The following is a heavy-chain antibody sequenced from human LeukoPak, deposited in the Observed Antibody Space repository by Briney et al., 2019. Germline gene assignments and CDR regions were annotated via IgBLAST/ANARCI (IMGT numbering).Heavy chain of an antibody. CDR1: GYTFTGYY. V-gene: IGHV1-2*02. Sequence: ASVKVSCKASGYTFTGYYMHWVRQAPGQGLEWMGWINSNSGGTNYAQKFQGRVTMTRDTSISTAYMELSRLRSDDTAVYYCARCRSTSCYIPGYWGQGTLVTVSS. CDR3: ARCRSTSCYIPGY. J-gene: IGHJ4*02. D-gene: IGHD2-2*02. CDR2: INSNSGGT.